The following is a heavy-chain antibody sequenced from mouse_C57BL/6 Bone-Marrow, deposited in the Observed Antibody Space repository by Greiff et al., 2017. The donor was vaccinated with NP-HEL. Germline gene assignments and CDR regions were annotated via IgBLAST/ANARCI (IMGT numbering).Heavy chain of an antibody. J-gene: IGHJ3*01. CDR3: ARYYGSSSGFAY. Sequence: VQLQQSGPELVKPGASVKISCKASGYTFTDYYMNWVKQSHGKSLEWIGDINPNNGGTSYNQKFKGKATLTVDKSSSTAYMELRSLTSEDSAVYYCARYYGSSSGFAYWGQGTLVTVSA. CDR2: INPNNGGT. V-gene: IGHV1-26*01. D-gene: IGHD1-1*01. CDR1: GYTFTDYY.